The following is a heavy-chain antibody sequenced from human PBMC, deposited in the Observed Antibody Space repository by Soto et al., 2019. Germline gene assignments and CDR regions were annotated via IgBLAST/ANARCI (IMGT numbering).Heavy chain of an antibody. CDR3: AHKHAATWLFDY. CDR1: GFSLTTGGVG. J-gene: IGHJ4*02. D-gene: IGHD2-2*01. V-gene: IGHV2-5*02. CDR2: IYGDDDK. Sequence: QITLKESGPTLVKPTQTLTLTCTFSGFSLTTGGVGVGWIRQPPGKAPEWLALIYGDDDKRFRSSPKNRLSITRDTSRNEVVLKTTNMDPVDTSTFFCAHKHAATWLFDYWGQGILVTGSS.